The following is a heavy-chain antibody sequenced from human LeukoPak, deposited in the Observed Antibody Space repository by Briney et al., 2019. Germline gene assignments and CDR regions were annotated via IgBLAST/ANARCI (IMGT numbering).Heavy chain of an antibody. CDR1: VGSIRDNY. Sequence: SETLSLTCSVSVGSIRDNYWSWIRQPPGKGLEWIGYIYNSGTTSYNPSLKGQVTISVDTSKNQFSLKLYSVTAADTAVYYCAIGNKYAGVFDYWGQGTLVTVSS. V-gene: IGHV4-59*01. J-gene: IGHJ4*02. CDR2: IYNSGTT. D-gene: IGHD1/OR15-1a*01. CDR3: AIGNKYAGVFDY.